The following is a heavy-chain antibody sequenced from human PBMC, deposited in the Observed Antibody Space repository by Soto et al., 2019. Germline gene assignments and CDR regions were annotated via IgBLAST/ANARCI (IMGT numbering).Heavy chain of an antibody. CDR2: IRSKANSYAT. CDR1: GFTFSGSA. J-gene: IGHJ4*02. D-gene: IGHD3-22*01. V-gene: IGHV3-73*01. CDR3: TIYYYDSSGYYYFDY. Sequence: GESLKISCAASGFTFSGSAMHWVRQASGKGLEWVGRIRSKANSYATAYAASVKGRFTISRDDSKNTAYLQMNSLKTEDTAVYYCTIYYYDSSGYYYFDYWGQGTLVTVSS.